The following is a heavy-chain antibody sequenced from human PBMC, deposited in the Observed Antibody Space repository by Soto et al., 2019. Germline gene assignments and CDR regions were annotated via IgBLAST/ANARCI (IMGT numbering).Heavy chain of an antibody. J-gene: IGHJ4*02. V-gene: IGHV3-30-3*01. CDR1: GFTFSSYA. D-gene: IGHD3-3*01. CDR3: AREVSRYYDFWSGYYD. CDR2: ISYDGSNK. Sequence: QVQLVESGGGVVQPGRSLRLSCAASGFTFSSYAMHWVRQAPGKGLEWVAVISYDGSNKYYADSVKGRFTISRDNSKNTLYLQMNSLRAEDTAVYYCAREVSRYYDFWSGYYDWGQGTLVTVSS.